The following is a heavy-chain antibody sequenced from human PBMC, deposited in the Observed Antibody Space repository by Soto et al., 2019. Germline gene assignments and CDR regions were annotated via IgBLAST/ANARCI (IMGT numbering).Heavy chain of an antibody. CDR2: MNPNSGNT. V-gene: IGHV1-8*01. J-gene: IGHJ5*02. D-gene: IGHD3-22*01. Sequence: ASVKVSCKASGYTFTSYDINWVRQATGQGLEWMGWMNPNSGNTGYAQKFQGRVTMTRNTSISTAYMELSSLRSEDTAVYYCARLNYYYDSSGYYTTWFDPWGQGTLVTVSS. CDR1: GYTFTSYD. CDR3: ARLNYYYDSSGYYTTWFDP.